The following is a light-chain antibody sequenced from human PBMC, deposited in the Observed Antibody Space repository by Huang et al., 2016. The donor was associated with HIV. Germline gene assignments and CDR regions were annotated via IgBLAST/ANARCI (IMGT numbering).Light chain of an antibody. CDR2: AAS. Sequence: DIQMTQSPSSLSASVGDRVTITCRASQGISNYLAWYQQKPGKVPKLLIYAASTLQSRHPSRFIDNESGTAFTLTISSLQPEDVATYYCQKYNSAPLTFGGGTKVEIK. V-gene: IGKV1-27*01. J-gene: IGKJ4*01. CDR3: QKYNSAPLT. CDR1: QGISNY.